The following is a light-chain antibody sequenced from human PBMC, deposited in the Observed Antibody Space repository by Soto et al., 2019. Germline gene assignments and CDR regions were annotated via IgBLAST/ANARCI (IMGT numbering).Light chain of an antibody. CDR2: GAS. CDR1: QSVSSSY. Sequence: EIVLTQSPGTLSLSPGERATLSCRASQSVSSSYLAWYQQKPGQAPRLLIYGASSRATGIPDRFSGSGSGIAFTLTISRLAPEDFAVYYCHQYGSSPPQTFGQGTKVEIK. J-gene: IGKJ1*01. V-gene: IGKV3-20*01. CDR3: HQYGSSPPQT.